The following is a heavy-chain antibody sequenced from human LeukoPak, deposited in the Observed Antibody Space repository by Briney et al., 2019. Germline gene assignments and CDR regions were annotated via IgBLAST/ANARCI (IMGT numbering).Heavy chain of an antibody. Sequence: SETLSLTRTVSGGSISSGGYYWSWIRQHPGKGLEWIGYIYYSGSTYYNPSLKSRVTISVDTSKNQFSLKLSSVTAADTAVYYCARWRSSLNYFDYWGQGTLVTVSS. CDR3: ARWRSSLNYFDY. D-gene: IGHD6-13*01. CDR1: GGSISSGGYY. CDR2: IYYSGST. V-gene: IGHV4-31*03. J-gene: IGHJ4*02.